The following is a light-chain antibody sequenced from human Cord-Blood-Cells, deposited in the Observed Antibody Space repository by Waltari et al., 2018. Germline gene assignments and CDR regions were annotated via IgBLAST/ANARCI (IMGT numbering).Light chain of an antibody. CDR1: NIGSKS. J-gene: IGLJ2*01. V-gene: IGLV3-21*04. CDR2: YDS. CDR3: QVWDSSSDHVV. Sequence: SYVLTQPPSVSVAPGKTARITCGGNNIGSKSVHWYQQKPGQAPVPVIYYDSDRPSGCPERFAGANSGNTATLTISRVEAGDEADYYWQVWDSSSDHVVFGGGTKLTVL.